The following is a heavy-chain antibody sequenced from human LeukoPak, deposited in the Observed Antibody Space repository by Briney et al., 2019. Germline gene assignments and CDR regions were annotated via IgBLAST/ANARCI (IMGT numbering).Heavy chain of an antibody. CDR1: DFIFSTYG. V-gene: IGHV3-30*02. CDR2: IRHDGRHK. D-gene: IGHD3-10*01. J-gene: IGHJ4*02. CDR3: AKVAELVWFGELSPFDY. Sequence: GGSLRLSCAASDFIFSTYGMHWVRQAPGKGLEWVAFIRHDGRHKYYADSVKGRFTISRDNSKNTLYLQMNSLRAEDTAVYYCAKVAELVWFGELSPFDYWGQGTLVTVSS.